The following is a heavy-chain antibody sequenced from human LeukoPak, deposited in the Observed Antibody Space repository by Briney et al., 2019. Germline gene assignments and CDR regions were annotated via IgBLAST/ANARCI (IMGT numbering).Heavy chain of an antibody. CDR3: AKDFFYYDSSGYYLLDY. V-gene: IGHV3-30*18. Sequence: GGSLRLSCAASGFTFSSHSMNWVRQAPGKGLEWVAVISYDGSNKYYADSVKGRFTISRDNSKNTLYLQMNSLRAEDTAVYYCAKDFFYYDSSGYYLLDYWGQGTLVTVSS. J-gene: IGHJ4*02. CDR1: GFTFSSHS. D-gene: IGHD3-22*01. CDR2: ISYDGSNK.